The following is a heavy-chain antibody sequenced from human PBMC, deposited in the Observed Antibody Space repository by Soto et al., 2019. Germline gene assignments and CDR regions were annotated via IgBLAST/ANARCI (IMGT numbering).Heavy chain of an antibody. D-gene: IGHD4-17*01. J-gene: IGHJ4*02. CDR3: ARSADYGDDSYLTD. V-gene: IGHV1-69*02. Sequence: QVQLVQSGAEVKKPGSSVKVSCKASGGTFSSYTISWVRQAPGQGLEWMGRIIPILGIANYAQKFQGRVTITADKSTSTAYMELSSLRSEDTAVYYCARSADYGDDSYLTDGGQGTLVTVSS. CDR1: GGTFSSYT. CDR2: IIPILGIA.